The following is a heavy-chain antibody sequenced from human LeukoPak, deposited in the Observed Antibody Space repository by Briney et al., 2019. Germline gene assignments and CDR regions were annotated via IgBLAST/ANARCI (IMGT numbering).Heavy chain of an antibody. CDR3: ARDRGLEDIVVVPAAIGWFDP. CDR2: IYTSGST. D-gene: IGHD2-2*01. V-gene: IGHV4-4*07. J-gene: IGHJ5*02. CDR1: GGSISSYY. Sequence: SETLSLTCTVPGGSISSYYWSWIRQPAGKGLEWIGRIYTSGSTNYNPSLKSRVTMSVDTSKNQFSLKLSSVTAADTAVYYCARDRGLEDIVVVPAAIGWFDPWGQGTLVAVSS.